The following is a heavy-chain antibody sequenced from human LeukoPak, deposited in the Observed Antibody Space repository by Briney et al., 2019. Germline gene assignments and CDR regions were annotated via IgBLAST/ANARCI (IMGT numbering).Heavy chain of an antibody. CDR1: GFTFSSYA. Sequence: PGGSLRLSCAASGFTFSSYAMHWVRQAPGKGLEWVAVISYDGSNKYYADSVKGRFTISRDNSKNTLYLQMNSLRAEDTAVYYCASLALAQGIWGQGTMVTVSS. CDR3: ASLALAQGI. CDR2: ISYDGSNK. J-gene: IGHJ3*02. V-gene: IGHV3-30-3*01.